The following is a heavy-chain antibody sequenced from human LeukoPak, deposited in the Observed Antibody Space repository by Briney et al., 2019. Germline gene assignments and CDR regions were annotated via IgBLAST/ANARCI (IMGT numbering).Heavy chain of an antibody. CDR3: ARAGFSSGFYYLDY. V-gene: IGHV4-59*01. J-gene: IGHJ4*02. Sequence: SETLSLTCTVSGGSISSYYWSWIRQPPGKGLEWIGYIYYIGSTNYNPSLKSRVAISVDTSKNQFSLKLSSVTAADTAVYYCARAGFSSGFYYLDYWGQGTLVTVSS. D-gene: IGHD3-22*01. CDR2: IYYIGST. CDR1: GGSISSYY.